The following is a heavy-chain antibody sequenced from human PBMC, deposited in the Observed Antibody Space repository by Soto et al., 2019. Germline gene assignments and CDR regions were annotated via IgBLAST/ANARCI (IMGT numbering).Heavy chain of an antibody. CDR3: ARSRSDYYDSSGGNYGMDV. CDR1: GYSFTSYW. D-gene: IGHD3-22*01. Sequence: GESLKISCKGSGYSFTSYWISWVRQMPGKGLEWMGRIDPSDSYTNYSPSFQGHVTISADKSISTAYLQWSSLKASDTAMYYCARSRSDYYDSSGGNYGMDVWGQGTTVTVS. J-gene: IGHJ6*02. CDR2: IDPSDSYT. V-gene: IGHV5-10-1*01.